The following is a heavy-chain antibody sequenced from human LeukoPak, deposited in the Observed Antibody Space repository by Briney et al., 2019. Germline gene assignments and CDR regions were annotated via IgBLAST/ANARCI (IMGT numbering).Heavy chain of an antibody. J-gene: IGHJ3*02. Sequence: PSETLSLTCAVYGGSFSGYYWSWIRQPPGKGLEWIGEINHSGSTNHNPSLKSRVTISVDTSKNQFSLKLSSVTAADTAVYYCARVYYDFWSGYEYDAFDIWGQGTMVTVSS. CDR2: INHSGST. CDR3: ARVYYDFWSGYEYDAFDI. V-gene: IGHV4-34*01. D-gene: IGHD3-3*01. CDR1: GGSFSGYY.